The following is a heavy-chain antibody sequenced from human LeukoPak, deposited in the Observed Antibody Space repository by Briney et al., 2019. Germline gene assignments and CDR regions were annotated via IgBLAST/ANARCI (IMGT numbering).Heavy chain of an antibody. Sequence: PSETLSLTCTVSGGSISSSRYYWTWIRQPPGKGLEWIGTIYYSGTTYYNPSLKSRVTISGDTSKNQFSLKMRPVTAADTAIYYCARSEINDYNRYWGQGILVTVSS. J-gene: IGHJ4*02. CDR2: IYYSGTT. CDR3: ARSEINDYNRY. V-gene: IGHV4-39*01. D-gene: IGHD3-16*01. CDR1: GGSISSSRYY.